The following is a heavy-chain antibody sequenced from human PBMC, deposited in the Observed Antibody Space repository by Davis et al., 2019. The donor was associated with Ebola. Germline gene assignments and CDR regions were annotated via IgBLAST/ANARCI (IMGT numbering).Heavy chain of an antibody. D-gene: IGHD5-24*01. CDR3: ARPVATIGALGFDP. Sequence: PGGSLRLSCKGSGYSFTSYWIGWVRQMPGKGLEWMGIIYPGDSDTRYSPSFQGQVTISADKSISTAYLQWSSLKASDTAMYYCARPVATIGALGFDPWGQGTLVTVSS. CDR1: GYSFTSYW. CDR2: IYPGDSDT. V-gene: IGHV5-51*01. J-gene: IGHJ5*02.